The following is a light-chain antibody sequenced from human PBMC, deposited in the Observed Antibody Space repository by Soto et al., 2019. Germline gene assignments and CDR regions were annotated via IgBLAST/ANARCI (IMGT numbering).Light chain of an antibody. CDR3: SSYADSSNLV. CDR2: EVN. V-gene: IGLV2-8*01. CDR1: SSDVGGHNS. J-gene: IGLJ3*02. Sequence: QSVLTQPPSASGSSGQSVTISCTGTSSDVGGHNSVSWYQQHPGKAPKLMIYEVNKRPSGVPDRFSGSKSGNTASLTVSGLQAEDEADYYCSSYADSSNLVFGGGTKVTVL.